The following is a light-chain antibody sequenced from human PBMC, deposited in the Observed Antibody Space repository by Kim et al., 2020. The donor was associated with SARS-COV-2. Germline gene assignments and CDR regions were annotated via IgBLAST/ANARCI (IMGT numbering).Light chain of an antibody. Sequence: GDRVTITCRASRNVDKYVAWYQQKPGQAPKLLIYGASTLQTVVPARFRGSGSGTDFTLTISGLQSEDFATYYCQQYYDYRSFGRGTKVDIK. CDR1: RNVDKY. J-gene: IGKJ4*01. CDR2: GAS. V-gene: IGKV1-8*01. CDR3: QQYYDYRS.